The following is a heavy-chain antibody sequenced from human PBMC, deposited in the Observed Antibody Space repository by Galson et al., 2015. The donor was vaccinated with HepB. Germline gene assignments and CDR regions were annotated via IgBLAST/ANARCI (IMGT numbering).Heavy chain of an antibody. J-gene: IGHJ4*02. V-gene: IGHV3-30*18. CDR2: ISYDGSNK. D-gene: IGHD4-23*01. CDR3: AKALYGGSFDY. CDR1: GFTFSSYG. Sequence: SLRLSCAASGFTFSSYGMHWVRQAPGKGLEWVAVISYDGSNKYYADSVKGRFTISRDNSKNTLYLQMNSLRAEDTAVYYCAKALYGGSFDYWGQGTLVTVSS.